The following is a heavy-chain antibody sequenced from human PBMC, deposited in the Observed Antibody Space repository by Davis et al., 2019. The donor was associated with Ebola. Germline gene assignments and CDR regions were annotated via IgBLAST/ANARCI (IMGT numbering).Heavy chain of an antibody. D-gene: IGHD3-16*01. V-gene: IGHV1-18*01. CDR2: LSAYNGNT. CDR1: GYTFTSYA. CDR3: ARDPLGGDSDY. J-gene: IGHJ4*02. Sequence: AASVKVSCKASGYTFTSYAMHWVRQAPGQGLEWMGWLSAYNGNTNYAQKLQGRVTMTTDTSTSTVYMELRSLRSDDTAVYYCARDPLGGDSDYWGQGTLVTVSS.